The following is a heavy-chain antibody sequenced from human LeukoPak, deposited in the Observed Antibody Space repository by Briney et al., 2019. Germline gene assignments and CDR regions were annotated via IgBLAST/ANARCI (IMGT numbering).Heavy chain of an antibody. CDR2: INAGNGDT. D-gene: IGHD3-22*01. J-gene: IGHJ4*02. V-gene: IGHV1-3*01. CDR1: GYTFTSYA. CDR3: ARYSARITMIVVVPGNFDY. Sequence: AAVKVSCKASGYTFTSYAMHWVRQAPGQRLEWMGWINAGNGDTKYSQKFQGRVTITRDTSASTAYMELSSLRSEDTAVYYCARYSARITMIVVVPGNFDYWGQGTLVTVSS.